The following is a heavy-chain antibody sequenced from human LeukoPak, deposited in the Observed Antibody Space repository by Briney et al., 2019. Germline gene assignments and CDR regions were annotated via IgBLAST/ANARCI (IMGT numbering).Heavy chain of an antibody. CDR1: GYTFTSYG. J-gene: IGHJ6*02. CDR2: ISAYNGNT. D-gene: IGHD6-13*01. V-gene: IGHV1-18*01. CDR3: ARDPVSGYSSSWYRPSYYYYGMDV. Sequence: ASVKVSCKASGYTFTSYGIRWVRQAPGQGLEWMGWISAYNGNTNYAQKLQGRVTMTTDTSTSTAYMELRSLRSDDTAVYYCARDPVSGYSSSWYRPSYYYYGMDVWGQGTTVTVSS.